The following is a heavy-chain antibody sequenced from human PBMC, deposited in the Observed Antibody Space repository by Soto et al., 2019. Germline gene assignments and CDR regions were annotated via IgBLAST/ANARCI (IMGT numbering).Heavy chain of an antibody. CDR1: GDSISKYY. D-gene: IGHD4-17*01. CDR2: IHSTRSP. Sequence: SETLSLTCTVSGDSISKYYWNWIRQPAGKGLEWIGRIHSTRSPNYNPSLKSRVTMSVDTSKNQFSLKLNLTSVTAADTDVDYCARSPAYGDYANLDTWGQGTLVTVSS. V-gene: IGHV4-4*07. CDR3: ARSPAYGDYANLDT. J-gene: IGHJ5*02.